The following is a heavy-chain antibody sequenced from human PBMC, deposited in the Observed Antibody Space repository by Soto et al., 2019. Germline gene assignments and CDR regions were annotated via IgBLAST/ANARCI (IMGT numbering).Heavy chain of an antibody. CDR2: INHSGST. D-gene: IGHD4-17*01. CDR1: GGSFGGYY. J-gene: IGHJ4*02. V-gene: IGHV4-34*01. CDR3: ARSDYGDYRIDY. Sequence: SETLSLTCAVYGGSFGGYYWSWIRQPPGKGLEWIGEINHSGSTNYNPSLKSRVTISVDTSKNQFSLKLSSVTAADTAVYYCARSDYGDYRIDYWGQGTLVTVSS.